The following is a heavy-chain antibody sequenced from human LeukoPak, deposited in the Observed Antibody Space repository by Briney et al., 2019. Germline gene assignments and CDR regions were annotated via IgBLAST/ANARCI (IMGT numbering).Heavy chain of an antibody. CDR3: ARDLYGDYGFDI. CDR1: GFTLSAYN. Sequence: GGSLRLSCAASGFTLSAYNMNWVRQAPGKGLEWVSSITGSSTYIYYADSVKGRFTISRDNAKNSLSLQMDSLRAEDTAVYYCARDLYGDYGFDIWGQGTMVTVSS. V-gene: IGHV3-21*01. D-gene: IGHD4-17*01. J-gene: IGHJ3*02. CDR2: ITGSSTYI.